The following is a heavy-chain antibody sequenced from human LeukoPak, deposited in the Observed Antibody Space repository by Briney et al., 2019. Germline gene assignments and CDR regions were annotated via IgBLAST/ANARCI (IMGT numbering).Heavy chain of an antibody. CDR3: ARAQYSSSPWTLTSWYFDL. CDR1: GFTVSSNY. J-gene: IGHJ2*01. D-gene: IGHD6-13*01. V-gene: IGHV3-53*04. Sequence: GGSLRLSCAASGFTVSSNYMSWVRQAPGKGLEWVSVIYSGGSTYYADSVKGRFTISRHNSKNTLYLQMNSLRAEDTAVYYCARAQYSSSPWTLTSWYFDLWGRGTLVTVSS. CDR2: IYSGGST.